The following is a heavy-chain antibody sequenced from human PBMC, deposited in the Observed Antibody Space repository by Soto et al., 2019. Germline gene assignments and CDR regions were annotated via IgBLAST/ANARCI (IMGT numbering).Heavy chain of an antibody. CDR3: ARSQLLFWFDP. CDR2: IYYSGST. V-gene: IGHV4-59*08. D-gene: IGHD2-2*01. Sequence: QVQLQESGPGLVKPSETLSLTCTVSGGSISSYYWSWIRQPPGKGLEWIGYIYYSGSTNYNPSLTSRVTISVDTSKNQFSLKLSSVTAADTAVYYCARSQLLFWFDPWGQGTLVTVSS. J-gene: IGHJ5*02. CDR1: GGSISSYY.